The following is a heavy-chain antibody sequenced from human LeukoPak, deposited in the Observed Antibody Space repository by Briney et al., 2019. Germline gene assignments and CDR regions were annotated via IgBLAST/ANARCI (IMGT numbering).Heavy chain of an antibody. CDR2: TSHDGSDR. V-gene: IGHV3-30*07. CDR1: GFRFSSYA. Sequence: GGSLRLSCAASGFRFSSYAMHWVRQAPGKGLEWVAATSHDGSDRFYADSVKGRFTISRDNAKNTLYLQMNSLRAEDTAVYYCARDSGFDQKEKITIFGVVIIGGWFDPWGQGTLSPSPQ. D-gene: IGHD3-3*01. CDR3: ARDSGFDQKEKITIFGVVIIGGWFDP. J-gene: IGHJ5*02.